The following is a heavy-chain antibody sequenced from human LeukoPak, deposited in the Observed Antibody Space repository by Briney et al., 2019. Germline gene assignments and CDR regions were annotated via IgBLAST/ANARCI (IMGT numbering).Heavy chain of an antibody. CDR1: GFTFSSYA. Sequence: GGSLRLSCAASGFTFSSYAMHWVRQAPGKGLEYVSAISSSGGSTYYANSVKGRFTISRDNSKNTLYLQMGSLRAEDMAVYYCARAGSSWWQRYGGYYYMDVWGKGTTVTISS. CDR2: ISSSGGST. V-gene: IGHV3-64*01. J-gene: IGHJ6*03. CDR3: ARAGSSWWQRYGGYYYMDV. D-gene: IGHD6-13*01.